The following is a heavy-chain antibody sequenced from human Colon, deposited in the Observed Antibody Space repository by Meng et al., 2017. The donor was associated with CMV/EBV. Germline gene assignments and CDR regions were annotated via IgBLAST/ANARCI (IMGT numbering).Heavy chain of an antibody. Sequence: GESLKISCAASGFTFSSDVMHWVRQAPGKGLVWVARISHDGTITTYVDSVKGRFTISRDNAKNLLYLQMNSLRPEDTALYYCAKEGGYWGQGTLVTVSS. D-gene: IGHD3-16*01. J-gene: IGHJ4*02. CDR3: AKEGGY. CDR2: ISHDGTIT. CDR1: GFTFSSDV. V-gene: IGHV3-74*03.